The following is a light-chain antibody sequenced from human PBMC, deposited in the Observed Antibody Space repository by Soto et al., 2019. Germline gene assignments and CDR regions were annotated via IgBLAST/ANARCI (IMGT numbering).Light chain of an antibody. V-gene: IGKV3-15*01. CDR1: QSVSAY. J-gene: IGKJ4*01. Sequence: EIVMTQSPATLSVSPGERVTLSCRASQSVSAYLAWYLQKPGQAPRLLIYGASTRATGIPARFSGSGSGTEFALTISSMQSEDSGVYHCQQYSDWPLVTFGGGTKVEI. CDR3: QQYSDWPLVT. CDR2: GAS.